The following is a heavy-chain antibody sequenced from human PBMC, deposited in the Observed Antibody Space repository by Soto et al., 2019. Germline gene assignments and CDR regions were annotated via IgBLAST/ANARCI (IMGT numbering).Heavy chain of an antibody. CDR3: AAAPQYYYASSGYHIGDAFDI. D-gene: IGHD3-22*01. CDR2: ISGSGGST. Sequence: EVQLLESGGGLVQPGGSLRLSCAASGFTFSSYAMSWVRQAPGKGLEWVSAISGSGGSTYYADSVKGRFTISRDNSKNTLYLKMNSLRADDTAVYYCAAAPQYYYASSGYHIGDAFDIWGQGTMVTVSS. V-gene: IGHV3-23*01. J-gene: IGHJ3*02. CDR1: GFTFSSYA.